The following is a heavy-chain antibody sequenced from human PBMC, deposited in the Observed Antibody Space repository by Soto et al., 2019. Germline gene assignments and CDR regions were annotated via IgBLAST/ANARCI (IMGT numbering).Heavy chain of an antibody. Sequence: PGGSLRLPCAASGFTFSSYAMSWVRQAPGKGLEWVSAISGSGGSTYYPDSVKGRFTIPRDNSRNTLYRQMNSLRAEDTAVYYCAKDEPLLAGPPTVYWGQGTLVTVSS. V-gene: IGHV3-23*01. J-gene: IGHJ4*02. CDR3: AKDEPLLAGPPTVY. D-gene: IGHD3-9*01. CDR2: ISGSGGST. CDR1: GFTFSSYA.